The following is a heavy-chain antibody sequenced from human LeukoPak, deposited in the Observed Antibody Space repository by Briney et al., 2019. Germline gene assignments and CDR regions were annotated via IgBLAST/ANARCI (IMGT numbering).Heavy chain of an antibody. CDR1: GYTFSSYA. V-gene: IGHV3-23*01. CDR2: ISGSGGST. D-gene: IGHD3-10*01. CDR3: AKASGSGSYTKYYFDY. Sequence: PGGSLRLSCAASGYTFSSYAMSWVRQAPGKGLEWVSAISGSGGSTYYADSVKGRFTISRDNSKNTLYLQMNSLRAEDTAVYYCAKASGSGSYTKYYFDYWGQGTLVTVSS. J-gene: IGHJ4*02.